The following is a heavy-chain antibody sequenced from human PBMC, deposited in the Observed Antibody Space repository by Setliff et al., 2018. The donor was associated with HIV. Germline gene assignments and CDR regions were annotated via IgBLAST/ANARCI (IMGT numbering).Heavy chain of an antibody. J-gene: IGHJ6*01. CDR3: ARDNSYYYGSGSHYWYGMDV. V-gene: IGHV4-39*07. Sequence: SETLSLTCTVSGGSISSSSYYWGWIRQPPGKGLEWIGRLHLSGDTNYNPSLKSRVTMSIDTSKNQFSLKLSSVTAADTAVYYCARDNSYYYGSGSHYWYGMDVWGQGTTVTVSS. D-gene: IGHD3-10*01. CDR2: LHLSGDT. CDR1: GGSISSSSYY.